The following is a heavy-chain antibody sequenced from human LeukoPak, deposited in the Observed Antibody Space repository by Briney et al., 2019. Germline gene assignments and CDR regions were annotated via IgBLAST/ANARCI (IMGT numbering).Heavy chain of an antibody. J-gene: IGHJ4*02. V-gene: IGHV5-51*01. CDR1: GYSFTSYW. CDR2: IYPGDSDT. D-gene: IGHD3-22*01. CDR3: ARHTTYYYDSSGYYYGYYFDY. Sequence: GESLKISCKGSGYSFTSYWIGWVRQMPGKGLEWTGIIYPGDSDTRYSPSFQGQVTISADKSISTAYLQWSSLKASDTAMYYCARHTTYYYDSSGYYYGYYFDYWGRGTLVTVSS.